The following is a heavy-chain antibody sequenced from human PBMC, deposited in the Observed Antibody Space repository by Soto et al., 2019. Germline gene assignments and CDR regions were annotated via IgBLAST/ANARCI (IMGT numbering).Heavy chain of an antibody. D-gene: IGHD2-8*02. J-gene: IGHJ6*03. CDR1: GFTFSSYA. CDR3: AKDEYWESHFYYFMDL. Sequence: QVQLVESGGGVFQPGRSLRLSCEASGFTFSSYAMHWVRQAPGKGLEWVAVISHDGNVNYYSESVKGRFTMSRDNSKDTLYLQMDSLRTEDTAVYFCAKDEYWESHFYYFMDLWGKGTPVTVSS. CDR2: ISHDGNVN. V-gene: IGHV3-30*18.